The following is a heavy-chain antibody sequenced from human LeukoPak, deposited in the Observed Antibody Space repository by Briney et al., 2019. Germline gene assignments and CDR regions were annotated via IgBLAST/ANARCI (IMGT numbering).Heavy chain of an antibody. D-gene: IGHD3-22*01. V-gene: IGHV3-21*01. CDR1: GFTFSSYS. Sequence: GGSLRLSCAASGFTFSSYSMNWVRQAPGKGLEWVSSISSSSSYIYYADSVKGRFTISRDNAKNSLFLQMNSLRAEDTTVYYCARGPLSGYSPYFDYWGQGTLVTVSS. J-gene: IGHJ4*02. CDR2: ISSSSSYI. CDR3: ARGPLSGYSPYFDY.